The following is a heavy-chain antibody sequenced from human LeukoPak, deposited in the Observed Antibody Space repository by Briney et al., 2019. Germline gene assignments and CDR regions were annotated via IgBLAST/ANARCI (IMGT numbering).Heavy chain of an antibody. CDR2: ISSSSSYI. J-gene: IGHJ4*02. CDR1: GFTFSSYS. CDR3: AREYCSGGSCYFGSDY. D-gene: IGHD2-15*01. V-gene: IGHV3-21*01. Sequence: GGSLRLSCAAPGFTFSSYSMTWVRQAPGKGLEWVSSISSSSSYIYYADSVKGRFTISRDNAKNSLYLQMNSLRAEDTAVYYCAREYCSGGSCYFGSDYWGQGTLVTVSS.